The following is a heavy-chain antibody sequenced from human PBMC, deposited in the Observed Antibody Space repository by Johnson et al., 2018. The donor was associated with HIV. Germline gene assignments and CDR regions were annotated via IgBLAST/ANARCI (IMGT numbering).Heavy chain of an antibody. CDR1: GFTVSSNY. J-gene: IGHJ3*02. V-gene: IGHV3-13*01. CDR2: IGTAGDT. Sequence: VQLVESGGGLVQPGGSLRLSCAASGFTVSSNYMSWVRQATGKGLEWVSAIGTAGDTYYPGSVKGRFTISRENAKHSLYLQMNSLRAGDTAVYFCARAINDAFDIWGQGTMVTVSS. CDR3: ARAINDAFDI.